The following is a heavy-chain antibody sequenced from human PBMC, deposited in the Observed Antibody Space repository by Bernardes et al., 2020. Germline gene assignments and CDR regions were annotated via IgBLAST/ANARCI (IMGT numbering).Heavy chain of an antibody. J-gene: IGHJ6*02. CDR2: IYYTGNT. V-gene: IGHV4-59*08. CDR1: GGSINSYY. Sequence: SETLSLTCTVSGGSINSYYWSWIRQPPGKGLEWIGYIYYTGNTNYNPSLKSRVTISVDRSKNQFSLKLSSVTAADTAVYYCARQARTGYYDYGMDVWVQATTVTVSS. CDR3: ARQARTGYYDYGMDV. D-gene: IGHD4-17*01.